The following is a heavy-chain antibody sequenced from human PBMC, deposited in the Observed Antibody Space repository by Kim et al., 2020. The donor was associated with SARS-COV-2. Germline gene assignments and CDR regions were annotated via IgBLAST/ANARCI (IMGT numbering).Heavy chain of an antibody. Sequence: SETLSLTCTVSGGSISSYYWSWIRQPPGKGLEWIGYIYYSGSTNYNPSLKSRVTILVDTSKNQFSLKLSSVTAADTAVYYCARWVATITSGFDYWGQGTLGTVSS. CDR2: IYYSGST. J-gene: IGHJ4*02. CDR1: GGSISSYY. D-gene: IGHD5-12*01. V-gene: IGHV4-59*13. CDR3: ARWVATITSGFDY.